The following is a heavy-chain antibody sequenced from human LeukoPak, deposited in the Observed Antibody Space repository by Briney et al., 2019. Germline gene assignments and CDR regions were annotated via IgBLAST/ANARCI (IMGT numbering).Heavy chain of an antibody. V-gene: IGHV1-69*01. CDR2: IIPIFGTA. CDR1: GGTCSSYT. CDR3: ARLGYCSSTSCAGGY. D-gene: IGHD2-2*01. Sequence: GASVKVSCKASGGTCSSYTISWGRQAPGQRLEWMGGIIPIFGTANYAQKFQGRVTITADESTSTAYMELSSLRSEDTTVYYCARLGYCSSTSCAGGYWGQGTLVTVSS. J-gene: IGHJ4*02.